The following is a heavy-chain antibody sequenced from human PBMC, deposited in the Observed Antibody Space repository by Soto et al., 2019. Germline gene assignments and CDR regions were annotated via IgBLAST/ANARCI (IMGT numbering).Heavy chain of an antibody. Sequence: SEALSVTCAFYVGSFSVYYWSWIRQPPGKGLEWIGEINHSGSTNYNPSLKSRVTISVDTSKNQFSLKLSSVTAADTAVYYCARGPYRRAGYNPFDYWGHGTMVTVSS. D-gene: IGHD5-12*01. CDR3: ARGPYRRAGYNPFDY. V-gene: IGHV4-34*01. J-gene: IGHJ4*01. CDR2: INHSGST. CDR1: VGSFSVYY.